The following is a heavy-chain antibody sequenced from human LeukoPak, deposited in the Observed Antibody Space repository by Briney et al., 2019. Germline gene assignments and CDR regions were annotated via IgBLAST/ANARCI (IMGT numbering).Heavy chain of an antibody. CDR3: ASYEVGSNWAQSFDI. CDR1: VGSISSSSYY. V-gene: IGHV4-39*01. Sequence: SETLSLTCTVSVGSISSSSYYWGWIRQPPGKGLEWIGSIYYSGSTYYNPSLKSRVTISVDTSKNQFSLKLSSVTAADTAVYYCASYEVGSNWAQSFDIWGQGTMVTVSS. CDR2: IYYSGST. J-gene: IGHJ3*02. D-gene: IGHD4-11*01.